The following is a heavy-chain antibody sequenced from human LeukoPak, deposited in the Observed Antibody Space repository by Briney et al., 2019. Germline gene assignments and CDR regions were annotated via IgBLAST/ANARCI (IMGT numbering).Heavy chain of an antibody. Sequence: GASVKVSCKASGYTFTGYYMHWVRQAPGQGLEWMGRIIPNSGGTNYAQKFQGRVTMTRDTSISTAYMELSRLRSDDTAVYYCAREARNYYDSSGLRAFDIWGQGTMVTVSS. CDR2: IIPNSGGT. CDR1: GYTFTGYY. J-gene: IGHJ3*02. CDR3: AREARNYYDSSGLRAFDI. D-gene: IGHD3-22*01. V-gene: IGHV1-2*06.